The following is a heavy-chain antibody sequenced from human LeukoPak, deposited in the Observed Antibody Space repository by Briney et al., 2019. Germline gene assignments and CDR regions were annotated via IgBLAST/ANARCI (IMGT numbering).Heavy chain of an antibody. CDR3: ASKCGSTSCYTFDY. CDR1: GGTFSSYA. CDR2: IIPIFGTA. D-gene: IGHD2-2*02. J-gene: IGHJ4*02. V-gene: IGHV1-69*05. Sequence: AASVKVSCKASGGTFSSYAISWVRQAPGQGLEWMGGIIPIFGTANYAQKFQGRVTITTDESTSTAYMELSSLRSEDTAVYYCASKCGSTSCYTFDYWGQGTLVTVSS.